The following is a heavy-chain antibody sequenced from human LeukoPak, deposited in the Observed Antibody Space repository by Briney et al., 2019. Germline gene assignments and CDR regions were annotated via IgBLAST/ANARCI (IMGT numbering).Heavy chain of an antibody. CDR1: GGSISSYY. V-gene: IGHV4-59*01. CDR3: ASGGNRATYDY. J-gene: IGHJ4*02. D-gene: IGHD1-14*01. Sequence: PSETLSLTCTVSGGSISSYYWSWIRQPPGKGLEWIGYIYYSGSTNYNPSLKSRVTISVDTSKNQFFLKLSSVTAADTAVYYCASGGNRATYDYWGQGTPVTVSS. CDR2: IYYSGST.